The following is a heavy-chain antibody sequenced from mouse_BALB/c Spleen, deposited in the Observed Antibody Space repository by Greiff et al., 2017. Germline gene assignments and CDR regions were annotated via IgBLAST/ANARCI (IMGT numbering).Heavy chain of an antibody. Sequence: QVQLKQPGAELVRPGASVKLSCKASGYTFTSYWINWVKQRPGQGLEWIGNIYPSDSYTNYNQKFKDKATLTEDKSSSTAYMQLSSPTSEDSAVYYCTRGDGYYLYYFDYWGQGTTLTVSS. D-gene: IGHD2-3*01. J-gene: IGHJ2*01. CDR1: GYTFTSYW. CDR2: IYPSDSYT. CDR3: TRGDGYYLYYFDY. V-gene: IGHV1-69*02.